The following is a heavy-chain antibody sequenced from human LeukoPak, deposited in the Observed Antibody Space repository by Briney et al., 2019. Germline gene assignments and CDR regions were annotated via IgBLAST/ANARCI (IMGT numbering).Heavy chain of an antibody. V-gene: IGHV3-7*01. CDR3: ARDLNWETY. J-gene: IGHJ4*02. Sequence: GGSLRLSCAASGFTFSTYWMTWVRQAPGKGLEWVANIKPDGSQIYYVDSVKGRFTISRDNAKNSLYLQMNSLRAEDTAVYYCARDLNWETYWGQGTVVTVSS. CDR1: GFTFSTYW. D-gene: IGHD7-27*01. CDR2: IKPDGSQI.